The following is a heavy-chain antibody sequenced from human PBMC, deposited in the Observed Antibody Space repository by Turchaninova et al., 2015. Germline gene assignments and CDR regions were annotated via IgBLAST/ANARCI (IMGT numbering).Heavy chain of an antibody. V-gene: IGHV7-4-1*02. CDR1: RYTFTKNA. D-gene: IGHD3-10*01. J-gene: IGHJ4*02. CDR2: INTNTGTP. CDR3: ARDRVGSGSYQFDY. Sequence: QVQLVQSGSELKKPGASVKVSCKASRYTFTKNAINWVRQAPGQGLEWMGRINTNTGTPTYAQGLTGRFVFSLDTSVSTAYLHINSLKAEDTAVYYCARDRVGSGSYQFDYWGQGTLVTVSS.